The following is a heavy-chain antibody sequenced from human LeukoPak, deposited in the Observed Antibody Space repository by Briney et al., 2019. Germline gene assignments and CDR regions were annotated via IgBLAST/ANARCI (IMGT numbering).Heavy chain of an antibody. CDR3: AREPSLYCSGGSCTLGWFDP. V-gene: IGHV4-59*12. CDR1: GGSISSYY. D-gene: IGHD2-15*01. J-gene: IGHJ5*02. CDR2: IYYSGST. Sequence: SETLSLTCTVSGGSISSYYWSWIRQPPGKGLEWIGYIYYSGSTYYNPSLKSRVTISVDTSKNQFSLKLSSVTAADTAVYYCAREPSLYCSGGSCTLGWFDPWGQGTLVTVSS.